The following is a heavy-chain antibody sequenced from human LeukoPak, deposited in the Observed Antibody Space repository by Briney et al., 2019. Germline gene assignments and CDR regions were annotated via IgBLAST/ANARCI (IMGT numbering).Heavy chain of an antibody. V-gene: IGHV3-21*01. Sequence: PGGSLRLSCAASGFTFSSYSMNWVRQAPGKGLEGVSSISSSSSYIYYADSVKGRFTISRDNAKNSLYLQMNSLRAEDTAVYYCARNGGSSETFDYWGQGTLVTVSS. D-gene: IGHD6-6*01. CDR1: GFTFSSYS. CDR3: ARNGGSSETFDY. J-gene: IGHJ4*02. CDR2: ISSSSSYI.